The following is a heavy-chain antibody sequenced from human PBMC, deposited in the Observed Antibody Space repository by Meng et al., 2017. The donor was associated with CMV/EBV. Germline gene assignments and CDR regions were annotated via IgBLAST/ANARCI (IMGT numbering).Heavy chain of an antibody. J-gene: IGHJ6*02. Sequence: SVKVSCKASGGTFSSYAISWVRQAPGQGLEWMGGIIPILGIANYAQKFQGRVTITADKSTSTAYMELSSLRSEDTAVYYCAREDRPLVHCSSTSCRTNYYYYGMDVWGQGTTVTVSS. CDR3: AREDRPLVHCSSTSCRTNYYYYGMDV. CDR1: GGTFSSYA. D-gene: IGHD2-2*01. CDR2: IIPILGIA. V-gene: IGHV1-69*10.